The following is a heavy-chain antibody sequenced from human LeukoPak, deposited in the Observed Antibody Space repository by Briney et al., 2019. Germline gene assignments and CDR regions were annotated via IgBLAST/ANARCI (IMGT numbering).Heavy chain of an antibody. V-gene: IGHV4-39*07. J-gene: IGHJ6*03. CDR1: GGSISSSSYY. CDR2: IYYSGST. CDR3: ARSIQLWSLSNYYMDV. Sequence: SETLSLTCTVSGGSISSSSYYWGWIRQPPGKGLEWIGSIYYSGSTYYNPSLKSRVTISVDTSKNQLSLKLSSVTAADTAVYYCARSIQLWSLSNYYMDVWGKGTTVTVSS. D-gene: IGHD5-18*01.